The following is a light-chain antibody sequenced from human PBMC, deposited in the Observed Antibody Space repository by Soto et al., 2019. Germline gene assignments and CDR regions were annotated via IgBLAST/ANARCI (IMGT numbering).Light chain of an antibody. CDR1: ESVSSNY. CDR2: GAS. V-gene: IGKV3-20*01. Sequence: EMVLTQSPGTLSLSPGERATLSCRASESVSSNYVAWYQQKPGQAPRLLIYGASSRATGIPDRISGSGSGTDFTLTISRLEPEDFAVYYCQQYGTSLWTFGQWTKVEIK. CDR3: QQYGTSLWT. J-gene: IGKJ1*01.